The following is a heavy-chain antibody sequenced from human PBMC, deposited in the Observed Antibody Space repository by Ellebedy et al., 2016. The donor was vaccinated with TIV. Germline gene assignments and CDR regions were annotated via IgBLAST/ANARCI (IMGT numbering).Heavy chain of an antibody. CDR2: IKQDGSEK. D-gene: IGHD1-26*01. CDR1: GFTFSTYW. J-gene: IGHJ4*02. V-gene: IGHV3-7*01. CDR3: ARVVGGGYGFHF. Sequence: GESLKISCAASGFTFSTYWMSWVRQAPGKGLEWVANIKQDGSEKYYVDSVKGRFTISRDNAKNSLFLQMNSLRAEDTAVYYCARVVGGGYGFHFWGQGTLVTVSS.